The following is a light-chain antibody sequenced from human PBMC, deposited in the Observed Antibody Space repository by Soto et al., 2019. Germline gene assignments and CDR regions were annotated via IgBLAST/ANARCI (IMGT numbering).Light chain of an antibody. CDR3: QSHDSSLSGFYV. Sequence: QSVLTQPPSVSGAPGQRVTISCTGSSSNIGAGYDVHWYQQLPGTAPKLHIYGNNNRPSGVPDRFSGSKSGTSASLAITGLQAEDEADYYCQSHDSSLSGFYVFGTGTKVTVL. V-gene: IGLV1-40*01. CDR2: GNN. CDR1: SSNIGAGYD. J-gene: IGLJ1*01.